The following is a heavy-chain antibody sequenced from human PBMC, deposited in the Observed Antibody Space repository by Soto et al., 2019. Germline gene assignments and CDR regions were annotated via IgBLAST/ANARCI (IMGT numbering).Heavy chain of an antibody. CDR1: GYTFTGYY. CDR3: ARTPTLSRDGYNFGGMDV. Sequence: ASVKVSCKASGYTFTGYYMHWVRQAPGQGLEWMGWINPNSGGTNYAQKFQGWVTMTRDTSISTAYMELSRLRSDVTAVYYCARTPTLSRDGYNFGGMDVWGQGTTVTVSS. V-gene: IGHV1-2*04. D-gene: IGHD5-12*01. J-gene: IGHJ6*02. CDR2: INPNSGGT.